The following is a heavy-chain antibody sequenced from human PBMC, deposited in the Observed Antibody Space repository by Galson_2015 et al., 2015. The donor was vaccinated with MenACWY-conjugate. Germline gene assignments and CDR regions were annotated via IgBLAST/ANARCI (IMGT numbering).Heavy chain of an antibody. D-gene: IGHD2-21*02. V-gene: IGHV5-51*01. J-gene: IGHJ4*02. CDR1: GYSFRHYW. CDR3: ARLPGYGCSAGDCFLGFDY. CDR2: IYPGGSDT. Sequence: SGAEVKKPGESLPISCKGSGYSFRHYWIAWVRQMPGKGLEWMGIIYPGGSDTRYSPSFQGQVTISADKSISTGYLQWSSLKASDTAIYDCARLPGYGCSAGDCFLGFDYWGQGTLVTASS.